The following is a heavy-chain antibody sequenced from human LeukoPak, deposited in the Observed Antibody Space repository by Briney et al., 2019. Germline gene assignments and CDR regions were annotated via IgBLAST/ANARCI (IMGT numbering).Heavy chain of an antibody. CDR3: ARSGEGTIPSEDWYFDL. CDR1: GGTFSSCA. D-gene: IGHD2-2*01. Sequence: ASVTVSCKASGGTFSSCAISWVRQAPGQGLEWMGGIIPIFGTANYAQKFQGRVTITADESTSTAYMELSSLRSDDTAVYYCARSGEGTIPSEDWYFDLWGRGTVVTVSS. CDR2: IIPIFGTA. J-gene: IGHJ2*01. V-gene: IGHV1-69*01.